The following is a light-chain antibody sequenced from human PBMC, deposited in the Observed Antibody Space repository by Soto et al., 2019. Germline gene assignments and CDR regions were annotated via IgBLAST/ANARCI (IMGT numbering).Light chain of an antibody. CDR2: SAS. V-gene: IGKV1-27*01. CDR1: QGISSH. CDR3: QRSYNGPFS. Sequence: DALLTLSPYSLSASVGDRVTINCRLSQGISSHLTWYRQKPVKLPNLLTYSASNLPSGVPSRFSGSGSGTDFTLTISSLQSEDVASYYSQRSYNGPFSFGQGTRLEIK. J-gene: IGKJ5*01.